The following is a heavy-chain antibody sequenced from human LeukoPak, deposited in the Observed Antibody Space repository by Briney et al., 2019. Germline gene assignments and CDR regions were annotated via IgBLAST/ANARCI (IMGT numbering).Heavy chain of an antibody. Sequence: SQTLSLTCAISGDSVSSNSAAWIWIRQSPSRGLEWLGRTYYRSKWNNDYAVSVKSRITINPDTSKNQFSLLLNSVTPDDTAVYYCARGGKFAFDIWGQGTMVTVSS. CDR3: ARGGKFAFDI. J-gene: IGHJ3*02. D-gene: IGHD1-26*01. V-gene: IGHV6-1*01. CDR1: GDSVSSNSAA. CDR2: TYYRSKWNN.